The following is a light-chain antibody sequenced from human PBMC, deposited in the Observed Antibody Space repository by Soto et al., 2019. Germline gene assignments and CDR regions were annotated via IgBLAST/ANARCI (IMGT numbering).Light chain of an antibody. J-gene: IGLJ1*01. CDR2: DVT. CDR1: SSDVGGYNF. Sequence: QSVLTQPPSASGSPGQSVTISCTGTSSDVGGYNFVSWYQQHPGKAPKLMIYDVTKRPSGVPDRFSGSKSGNTASLTVSGLQAEDEANYTCDSYAVTHIVFGTGTKVTAL. CDR3: DSYAVTHIV. V-gene: IGLV2-8*01.